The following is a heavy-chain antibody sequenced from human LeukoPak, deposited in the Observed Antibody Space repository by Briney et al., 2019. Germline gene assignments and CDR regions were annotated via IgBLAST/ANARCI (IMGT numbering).Heavy chain of an antibody. Sequence: SETLSLTCTVSGGSVSSGSYYWSWIRQPPGKGLEWIGYIYYSGSTNYNPSLKSRITISVDTSRNQFSLQLSSVTAADTAVYYCARIHTYCSGGACYVLDNWGQGTLVAVSS. V-gene: IGHV4-61*01. D-gene: IGHD2-15*01. J-gene: IGHJ4*02. CDR3: ARIHTYCSGGACYVLDN. CDR1: GGSVSSGSYY. CDR2: IYYSGST.